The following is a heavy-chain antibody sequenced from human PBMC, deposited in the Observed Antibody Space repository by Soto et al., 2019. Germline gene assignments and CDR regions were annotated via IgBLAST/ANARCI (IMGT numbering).Heavy chain of an antibody. CDR1: GYSFTTYW. V-gene: IGHV5-10-1*01. J-gene: IGHJ4*02. Sequence: GESLKISCQASGYSFTTYWISWVRQMPGKGLECMGRIDPTDSYTDYGPSFEGHVTMSVDRSINTAYLEWSSLKASDSAMYYCARLTLAHDSSGXHXFDYWGLGTLVTVSS. CDR3: ARLTLAHDSSGXHXFDY. CDR2: IDPTDSYT. D-gene: IGHD3-22*01.